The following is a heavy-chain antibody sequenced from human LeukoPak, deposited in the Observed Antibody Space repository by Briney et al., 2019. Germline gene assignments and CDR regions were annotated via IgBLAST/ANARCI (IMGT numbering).Heavy chain of an antibody. CDR3: ARRYSSSWYVGFFDP. D-gene: IGHD6-13*01. J-gene: IGHJ5*02. Sequence: PSETLSLTCTVSGGSISSYYWSWIRQPPGKGLEWIGYIYYSESTNYNPSLKSRVTISVDTSKYQFSLKLSPVTAADTAIYYCARRYSSSWYVGFFDPWGQGTLVTVSS. CDR2: IYYSEST. CDR1: GGSISSYY. V-gene: IGHV4-59*01.